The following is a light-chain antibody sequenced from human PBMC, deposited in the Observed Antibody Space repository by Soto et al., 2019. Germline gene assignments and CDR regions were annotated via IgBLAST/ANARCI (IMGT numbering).Light chain of an antibody. CDR3: PQYASNPWT. V-gene: IGKV1-6*01. Sequence: LFPSSVSAKVGDRVTITCRARQGIRNDLGWYQQKPGKAPNLLIYAASSLQSGVPSTFSGSGSGTDFTLTISSLQPEDFATYYSPQYASNPWTSGQGAKV. J-gene: IGKJ1*01. CDR2: AAS. CDR1: QGIRND.